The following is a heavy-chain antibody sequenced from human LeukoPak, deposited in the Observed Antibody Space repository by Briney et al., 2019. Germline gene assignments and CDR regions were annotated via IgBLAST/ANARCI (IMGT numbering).Heavy chain of an antibody. Sequence: PSETLSLTCTVSGGSISSYCWSWIRQPPGKGLEWIGYIYYSGSTNYNPSLKSRVTISVDTSKNQFSLKLSSVTAADTAVYYCARLPYCSGGSCGGGYYYYYGMDVWGQGTTVTVSS. V-gene: IGHV4-59*08. CDR2: IYYSGST. CDR3: ARLPYCSGGSCGGGYYYYYGMDV. D-gene: IGHD2-15*01. J-gene: IGHJ6*02. CDR1: GGSISSYC.